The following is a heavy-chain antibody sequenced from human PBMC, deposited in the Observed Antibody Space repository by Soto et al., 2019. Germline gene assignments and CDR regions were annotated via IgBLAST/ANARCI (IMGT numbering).Heavy chain of an antibody. Sequence: EVQLVESGGGLVQPGGSLRLSCAVSGFTVSSNYMSWVRQAPGKGLEWVSVIYSGGSTYYADSVKGRFTISRDNSKNTLYLQMNSLRAEDPAVYDCAREGIRSPLYYWGQGTLVTVSS. D-gene: IGHD4-17*01. V-gene: IGHV3-66*01. CDR1: GFTVSSNY. CDR2: IYSGGST. J-gene: IGHJ4*02. CDR3: AREGIRSPLYY.